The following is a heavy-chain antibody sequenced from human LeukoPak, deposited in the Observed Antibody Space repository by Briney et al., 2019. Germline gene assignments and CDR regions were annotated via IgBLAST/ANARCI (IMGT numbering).Heavy chain of an antibody. D-gene: IGHD5/OR15-5a*01. CDR3: ARDRTRLLY. Sequence: GGSLRLSCAASGFTVSSSWMTWVRQAPGKGLEWVANIKRDGSEKYYVDSVKGRFTISRDDAKKSLYLQMNSLRAEDTAVYYCARDRTRLLYWGQGTLVTVSS. J-gene: IGHJ4*02. CDR1: GFTVSSSW. V-gene: IGHV3-7*01. CDR2: IKRDGSEK.